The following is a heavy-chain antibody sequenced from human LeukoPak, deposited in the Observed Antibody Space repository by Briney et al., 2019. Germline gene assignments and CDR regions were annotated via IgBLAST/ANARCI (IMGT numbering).Heavy chain of an antibody. J-gene: IGHJ4*02. CDR2: IYYSGST. Sequence: PSETLSLTCTVSGGSISPYYWSWIRQHPGKGLEWIGYIYYSGSTYYNPSLKSRVTISVDTSKNQFSLKLSSVTAADTAVYYCARAGHRDGYNSLGYWGQGTLVTVSS. D-gene: IGHD5-24*01. CDR3: ARAGHRDGYNSLGY. V-gene: IGHV4-31*03. CDR1: GGSISPYY.